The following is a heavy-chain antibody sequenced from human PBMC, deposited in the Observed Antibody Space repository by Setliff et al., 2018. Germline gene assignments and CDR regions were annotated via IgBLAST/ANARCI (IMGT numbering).Heavy chain of an antibody. V-gene: IGHV4-34*01. CDR3: ARGYSYYYYYYYMDV. J-gene: IGHJ6*03. D-gene: IGHD5-18*01. CDR2: INYDGST. Sequence: SETLSLTCAVYGGSFSGYYWTWIRQPPGKGLEWIAEINYDGSTNFNPSLKSRVNISVDTSKSQFSLKMTSVTAADTAVYYCARGYSYYYYYYYMDVWGKGTTVT. CDR1: GGSFSGYY.